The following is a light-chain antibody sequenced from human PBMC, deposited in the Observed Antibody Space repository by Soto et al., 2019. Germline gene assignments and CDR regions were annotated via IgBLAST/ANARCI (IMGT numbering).Light chain of an antibody. Sequence: QSVLTQPASVCGSPGQSITISCTGTSSDVGGYNYVSWYQQQSGKAPKLMIHEVSNRPSGVSNRFSGSKSGNTASLTISGLQAEDEAHSYCSSYTSSRAYVFGIGTKVTVL. J-gene: IGLJ1*01. V-gene: IGLV2-14*01. CDR2: EVS. CDR3: SSYTSSRAYV. CDR1: SSDVGGYNY.